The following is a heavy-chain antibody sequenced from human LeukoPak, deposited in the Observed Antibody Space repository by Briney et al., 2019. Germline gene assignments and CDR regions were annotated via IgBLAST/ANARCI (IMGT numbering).Heavy chain of an antibody. V-gene: IGHV4-28*06. CDR3: ARTSEYSGSFDY. CDR1: GYTISSSNW. J-gene: IGHJ4*02. CDR2: IHYSGST. Sequence: SESLSLTCAVSGYTISSSNWWCSILQAPGKGLEWIGYIHYSGSTNYDPSLKSLVTMSVDTSKNQFSLKVSSGTALDTAVYYCARTSEYSGSFDYWGQGTLVTVSS. D-gene: IGHD2-21*01.